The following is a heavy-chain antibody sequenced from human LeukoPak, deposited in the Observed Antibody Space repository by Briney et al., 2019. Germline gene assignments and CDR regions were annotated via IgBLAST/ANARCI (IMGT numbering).Heavy chain of an antibody. V-gene: IGHV3-30*14. D-gene: IGHD5-24*01. CDR2: ISYDGSNK. CDR3: ASLTIGFIDY. CDR1: GFTFSSYA. Sequence: GGSLRLSCAASGFTFSSYAMHWVRQAPGKGLEWVAVISYDGSNKYYADSVKGRFTISRDNSKNTLYLQMNSLRAEDTAVYYCASLTIGFIDYWGQGTLVTVSS. J-gene: IGHJ4*02.